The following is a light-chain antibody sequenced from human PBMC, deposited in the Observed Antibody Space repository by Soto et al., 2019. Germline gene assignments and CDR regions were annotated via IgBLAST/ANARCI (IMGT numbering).Light chain of an antibody. Sequence: QSVLTQLPSASGTPGQRVTSSCSGSSSNIGSNYVYWYQQLPGTAPKLLIYRNNQRHSGVPDRFSGSKSGTSASLAISGLRSEDEADYYCAAWDDSLSGRVFGGGTKLTVL. CDR2: RNN. J-gene: IGLJ2*01. CDR1: SSNIGSNY. V-gene: IGLV1-47*01. CDR3: AAWDDSLSGRV.